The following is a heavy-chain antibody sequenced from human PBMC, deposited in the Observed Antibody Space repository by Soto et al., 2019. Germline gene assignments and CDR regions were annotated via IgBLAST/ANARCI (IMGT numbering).Heavy chain of an antibody. Sequence: QVQLVQSGAEVKKPGASVKVSCKASGYTFTSTWMHWVRQAPGQGLEWMGIINPYGGAATYAEKFQGRVTMTRDTSPATDYMELSSLRSEDTAMYYCARDRSHSSAYWGLDYWGQGTQVTVSS. V-gene: IGHV1-46*01. CDR3: ARDRSHSSAYWGLDY. CDR1: GYTFTSTW. J-gene: IGHJ4*02. D-gene: IGHD3-22*01. CDR2: INPYGGAA.